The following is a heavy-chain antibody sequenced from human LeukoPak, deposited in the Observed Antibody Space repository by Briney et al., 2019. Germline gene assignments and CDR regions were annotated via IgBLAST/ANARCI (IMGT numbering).Heavy chain of an antibody. D-gene: IGHD3-22*01. CDR1: GFTFDDYT. Sequence: PGGSLRLSCAASGFTFDDYTMHWVRQAPGKGLEWVSLISWDGGSTYYADSVKGRFTISRDNSKNSLYLQMNSLRTEDTALYYCAKDADYYDSSGYFDYWGQGTLVTVLS. CDR3: AKDADYYDSSGYFDY. J-gene: IGHJ4*02. CDR2: ISWDGGST. V-gene: IGHV3-43*01.